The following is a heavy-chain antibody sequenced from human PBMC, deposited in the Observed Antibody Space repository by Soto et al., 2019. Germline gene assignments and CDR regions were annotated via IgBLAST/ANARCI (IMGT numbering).Heavy chain of an antibody. CDR1: CGSISRCGYY. J-gene: IGHJ5*02. Sequence: TRCLTWTVSCGSISRCGYYGSWIRQHPGKCLEWIGYIYYSGSTYYNPSLKSRVTISVDTSKKQFSLKLSSVTAADTAVYYCARSIYPWGQGTLVTVSS. CDR2: IYYSGST. CDR3: ARSIYP. V-gene: IGHV4-31*02.